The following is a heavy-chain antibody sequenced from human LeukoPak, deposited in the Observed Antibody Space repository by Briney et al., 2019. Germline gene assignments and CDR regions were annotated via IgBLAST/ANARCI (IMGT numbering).Heavy chain of an antibody. V-gene: IGHV1-8*01. CDR2: MNPNSGNT. Sequence: ASVKVSCKASGYTFTSYDINWVRQATGQGLEWMGWMNPNSGNTGYAQKFQGRVTMTRNTSISTAYMELSSLRSEDTAVYYCALGQGIFYYYGMDVWAKGPRSPSP. D-gene: IGHD2-15*01. CDR3: ALGQGIFYYYGMDV. J-gene: IGHJ6*02. CDR1: GYTFTSYD.